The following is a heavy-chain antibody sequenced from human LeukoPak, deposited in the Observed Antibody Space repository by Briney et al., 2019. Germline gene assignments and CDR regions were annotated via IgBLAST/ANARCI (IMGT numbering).Heavy chain of an antibody. Sequence: GESLKISGKGSGYSFANYWIGWVRQMPGKGLEWMGIIYPGDSQTRYSPSFQGQVTISADKFISTAYLQWSSLKASDTAIYYCARSSVNWFDPWGQGTLVTVSS. CDR3: ARSSVNWFDP. J-gene: IGHJ5*02. V-gene: IGHV5-51*01. CDR1: GYSFANYW. CDR2: IYPGDSQT. D-gene: IGHD3-3*01.